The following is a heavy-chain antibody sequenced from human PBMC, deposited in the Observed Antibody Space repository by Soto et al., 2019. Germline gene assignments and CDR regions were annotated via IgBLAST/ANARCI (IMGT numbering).Heavy chain of an antibody. J-gene: IGHJ5*02. CDR2: IYHSGST. D-gene: IGHD3-3*01. CDR1: GGSISSSNW. CDR3: ARSIHDFWSGYYT. Sequence: NPSETLSLTCAVSGGSISSSNWWSWVRQPPGKGLEWIGEIYHSGSTNYNPSLKSRVTISVDKSKNQFSLKLSSVTAADTAVYYCARSIHDFWSGYYTWGQGTLVTVSS. V-gene: IGHV4-4*02.